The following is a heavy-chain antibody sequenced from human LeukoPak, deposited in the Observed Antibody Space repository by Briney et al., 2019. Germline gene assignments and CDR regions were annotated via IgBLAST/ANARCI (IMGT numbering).Heavy chain of an antibody. CDR3: ARHGGAAPGFGLNY. CDR1: GYTFTSYD. Sequence: ASVKVSCKASGYTFTSYDISWARQAPGQGLEWMGWISAYNGNTNYAQKLQDRVTMTTDTSTSTAYMELRTLRSDDTAVYYCARHGGAAPGFGLNYWGQGTLVTVSS. V-gene: IGHV1-18*01. CDR2: ISAYNGNT. D-gene: IGHD6-13*01. J-gene: IGHJ4*02.